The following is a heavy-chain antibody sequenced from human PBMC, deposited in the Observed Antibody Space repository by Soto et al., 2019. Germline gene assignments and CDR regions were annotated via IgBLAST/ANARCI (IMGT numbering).Heavy chain of an antibody. CDR3: ARSGCGGSCYENYYYYGMDV. CDR2: INPNSGGT. Sequence: ASVKVSCKASGYTFTGYYMHWVRQASGQGLEWMGWINPNSGGTNYAQKFQGRVTMTRDTSISTAYMELSRLRSDDTAVYYCARSGCGGSCYENYYYYGMDVWGQGTTVTVSS. D-gene: IGHD2-15*01. J-gene: IGHJ6*02. V-gene: IGHV1-2*02. CDR1: GYTFTGYY.